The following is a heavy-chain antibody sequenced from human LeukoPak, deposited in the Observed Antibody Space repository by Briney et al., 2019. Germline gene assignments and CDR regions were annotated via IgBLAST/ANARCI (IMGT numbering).Heavy chain of an antibody. D-gene: IGHD3-16*01. Sequence: GGSLRLSCAASGFNVSSNHMSWVRQAPGKGLEWLSLIHISGNPYYADSVKGRFTISRDNSKNTLYLQINSLRAEDTAIYYCAGGGGVGSKYWGRGALVTVSS. V-gene: IGHV3-53*01. CDR2: IHISGNP. CDR3: AGGGGVGSKY. J-gene: IGHJ4*02. CDR1: GFNVSSNH.